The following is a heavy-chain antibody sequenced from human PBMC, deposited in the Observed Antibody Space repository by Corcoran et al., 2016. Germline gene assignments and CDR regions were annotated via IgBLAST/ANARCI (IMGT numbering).Heavy chain of an antibody. J-gene: IGHJ4*02. D-gene: IGHD3-10*01. CDR3: SKGRWGYYGSGSQFDY. Sequence: QVQLVESGGGVVQPGRSLRLSCAASGFTFSSYGMHWVRQAPGKGLEWVAVISYDGSNKYYADSVKGRFTISRDNSKNTLYLQMNSLRAEDTAVHYLSKGRWGYYGSGSQFDYWGQGTLVTVSS. CDR1: GFTFSSYG. CDR2: ISYDGSNK. V-gene: IGHV3-30*18.